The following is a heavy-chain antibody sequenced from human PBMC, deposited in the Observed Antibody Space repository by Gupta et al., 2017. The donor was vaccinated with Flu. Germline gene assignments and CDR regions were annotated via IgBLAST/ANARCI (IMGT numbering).Heavy chain of an antibody. CDR2: ISSSSSYI. J-gene: IGHJ6*02. D-gene: IGHD3-16*02. Sequence: EVQLVESGGGLVKPGGSLRLSCAASGFPFRSYSMNWVRQAPGKGLEWVSSISSSSSYIYYADSVKGRFTISRDNAKNSLYLQMNSLRAEDTAVYYCAREIVEGYYGMDVWGQGTTVTVSS. CDR3: AREIVEGYYGMDV. V-gene: IGHV3-21*01. CDR1: GFPFRSYS.